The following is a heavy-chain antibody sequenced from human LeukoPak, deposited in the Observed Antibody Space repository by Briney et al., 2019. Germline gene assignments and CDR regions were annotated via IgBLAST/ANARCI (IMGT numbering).Heavy chain of an antibody. Sequence: SETLSLTCTVSGGSFGSDTFSYNWIRQPPGKGLEWIGYIFHTGSTYYSPSLKSRVTIAVDRSKNQFSLKLSSVTAADTAVYYCARGRGLGYYFDYWGQGTLVTVSS. CDR3: ARGRGLGYYFDY. CDR1: GGSFGSDTFS. J-gene: IGHJ4*02. CDR2: IFHTGST. D-gene: IGHD6-25*01. V-gene: IGHV4-30-2*01.